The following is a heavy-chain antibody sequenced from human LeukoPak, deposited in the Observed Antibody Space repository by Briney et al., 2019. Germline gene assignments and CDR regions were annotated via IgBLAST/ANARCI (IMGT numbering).Heavy chain of an antibody. V-gene: IGHV3-23*01. CDR2: ISSSGGSA. CDR1: GFTFSNYA. CDR3: ATHILFWSGLFDS. Sequence: GGSLRLSCAASGFTFSNYAMSWVRQAPGRGLEWVSTISSSGGSAYFADSVKGRFTISRDNSKNTLYLQMSSLRAEDTAVYYCATHILFWSGLFDSWGQGALVSVSS. J-gene: IGHJ4*02. D-gene: IGHD3-3*01.